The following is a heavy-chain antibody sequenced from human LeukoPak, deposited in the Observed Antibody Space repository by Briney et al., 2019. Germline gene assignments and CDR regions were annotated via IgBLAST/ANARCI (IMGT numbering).Heavy chain of an antibody. Sequence: GESLKISRKSSGYTFPNYWNGWVRQMPGKGLEWMGIIYPGDSDTRYSPSFQGQVTISADKSISTAYLQWSSLKASDPAMYYCARFAYGSDYFPGHYWGQGTLVTVSS. V-gene: IGHV5-51*01. D-gene: IGHD3-22*01. J-gene: IGHJ4*02. CDR1: GYTFPNYW. CDR3: ARFAYGSDYFPGHY. CDR2: IYPGDSDT.